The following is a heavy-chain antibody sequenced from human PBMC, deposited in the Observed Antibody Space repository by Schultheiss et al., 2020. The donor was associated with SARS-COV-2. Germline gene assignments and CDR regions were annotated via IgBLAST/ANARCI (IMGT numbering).Heavy chain of an antibody. J-gene: IGHJ6*02. CDR3: ARDPSRLRYFDGDYGMDV. D-gene: IGHD3-9*01. Sequence: ASVKVSCKASASTFTGYYIHWVRQAPGQGLEWMGRINPNSGGTNYAQKFQGRVTMTRDTSISTAYMELRSLRSDDTAVYYCARDPSRLRYFDGDYGMDVWGQGTTVTVSS. CDR1: ASTFTGYY. V-gene: IGHV1-2*06. CDR2: INPNSGGT.